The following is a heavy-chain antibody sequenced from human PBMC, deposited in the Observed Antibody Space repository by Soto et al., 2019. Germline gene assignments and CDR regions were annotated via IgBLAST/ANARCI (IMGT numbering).Heavy chain of an antibody. Sequence: SETLSLTCTVSGASISSSSSYWGRIRQPPGKGLEWIGSINYSGSTYYNPSLKGRITISVDTSNNQFSLKLSSVTAADTAVYFCAKTGFWSDYRVADYWGQGTLVTVSS. J-gene: IGHJ4*02. CDR2: INYSGST. CDR3: AKTGFWSDYRVADY. CDR1: GASISSSSSY. V-gene: IGHV4-39*01. D-gene: IGHD3-3*01.